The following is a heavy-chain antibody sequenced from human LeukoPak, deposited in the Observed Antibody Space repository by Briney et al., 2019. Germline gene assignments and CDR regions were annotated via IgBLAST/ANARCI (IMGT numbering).Heavy chain of an antibody. V-gene: IGHV4-4*07. D-gene: IGHD2-15*01. CDR1: GGSISSFY. CDR2: IYTPGRT. CDR3: ARTPCSGVSCSGGDAFDI. J-gene: IGHJ3*02. Sequence: TSETLSLTCSVSGGSISSFYWSWIRQPAGKGLEWIGHIYTPGRTSYSPSLKSRVSMSEDTSKNQFSLELRSVTAADTAFYYCARTPCSGVSCSGGDAFDIWGQGALVTVSS.